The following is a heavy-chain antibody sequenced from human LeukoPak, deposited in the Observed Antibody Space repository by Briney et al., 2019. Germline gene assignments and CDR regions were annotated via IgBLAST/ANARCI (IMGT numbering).Heavy chain of an antibody. CDR2: IRYDGSNK. Sequence: PGGSLRLSCAASGFTFSSYGMHWVRQAPGKGLEWVAFIRYDGSNKYYADSVKGRFTISRDNSKNTLYLQMNSLRAEDTAVYFCARMWGSSWSYFDYWGQGTLVTVSS. CDR3: ARMWGSSWSYFDY. CDR1: GFTFSSYG. V-gene: IGHV3-30*02. J-gene: IGHJ4*02. D-gene: IGHD6-13*01.